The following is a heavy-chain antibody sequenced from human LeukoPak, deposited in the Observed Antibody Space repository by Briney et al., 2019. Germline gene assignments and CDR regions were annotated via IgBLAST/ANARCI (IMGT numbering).Heavy chain of an antibody. J-gene: IGHJ4*02. Sequence: GGSLRLSCAASGFTFSSYSMNWVRQAPGKGLEWVSSISSSSSYIYYADSVKGRFTISRDNAKNSLYLQMNSLRAEDTAVYYCARDLGEYYFDYWGQGTLVTASS. V-gene: IGHV3-21*01. CDR2: ISSSSSYI. CDR1: GFTFSSYS. CDR3: ARDLGEYYFDY. D-gene: IGHD3-16*01.